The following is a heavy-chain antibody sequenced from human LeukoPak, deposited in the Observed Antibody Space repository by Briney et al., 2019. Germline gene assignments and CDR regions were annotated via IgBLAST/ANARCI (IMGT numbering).Heavy chain of an antibody. J-gene: IGHJ4*02. D-gene: IGHD6-13*01. CDR2: IYYSGST. V-gene: IGHV4-39*07. Sequence: PSETLFLTCTVSGGSISSSSYYWGWIRQPPGKGPEWIGSIYYSGSTNYNPSLKSRVTISVDKSKNQFSLKLSSVTAADTAVYYCARSGGLGFSSSWLDYWGQGTLVTVSS. CDR3: ARSGGLGFSSSWLDY. CDR1: GGSISSSSYY.